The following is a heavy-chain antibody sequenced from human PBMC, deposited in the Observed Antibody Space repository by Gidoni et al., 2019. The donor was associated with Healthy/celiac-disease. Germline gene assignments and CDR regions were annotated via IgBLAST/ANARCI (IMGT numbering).Heavy chain of an antibody. CDR1: GFTFGDYA. V-gene: IGHV3-49*03. CDR2: IRSKAYGGTT. Sequence: EVQLVESGGGLVQPVRSLRPSCTASGFTFGDYAMRWFRQAPGKGLEWVGFIRSKAYGGTTEYAASVKGRFTISRDDSKSIAYLQMNSLKTEDTAVYYCTREGNSSRRAFDIWGQGTMVTVSS. CDR3: TREGNSSRRAFDI. J-gene: IGHJ3*02. D-gene: IGHD6-13*01.